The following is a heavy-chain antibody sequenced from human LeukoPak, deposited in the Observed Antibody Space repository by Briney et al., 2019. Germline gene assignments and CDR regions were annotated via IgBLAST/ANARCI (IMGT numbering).Heavy chain of an antibody. V-gene: IGHV3-33*01. CDR3: ARDPLSIAAAASFDYYGMDV. J-gene: IGHJ6*02. CDR1: GFTFSSYG. D-gene: IGHD6-13*01. CDR2: IWYDGSNK. Sequence: GSLRLSCAASGFTFSSYGMHWVRQAPGKGLEWVAVIWYDGSNKYYAGSVKGRFTISRDNSKNTLYLQMNSLRAEDTAVYYCARDPLSIAAAASFDYYGMDVWGQGTTVTVSS.